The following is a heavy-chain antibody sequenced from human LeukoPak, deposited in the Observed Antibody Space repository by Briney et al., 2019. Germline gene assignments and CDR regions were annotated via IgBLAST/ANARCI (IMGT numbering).Heavy chain of an antibody. V-gene: IGHV3-30*18. D-gene: IGHD3-22*01. CDR1: GFTFSSYG. Sequence: GGSLRLSCAASGFTFSSYGMHWVRQAPGKGLEWVAVISYDGSNKYYADSVKGRFTISRDNSKNTLYLQMNSLRAEDTAVYYCAKDTFASTYYYDSSGNDYWGQGTLSPSPQ. CDR3: AKDTFASTYYYDSSGNDY. CDR2: ISYDGSNK. J-gene: IGHJ4*02.